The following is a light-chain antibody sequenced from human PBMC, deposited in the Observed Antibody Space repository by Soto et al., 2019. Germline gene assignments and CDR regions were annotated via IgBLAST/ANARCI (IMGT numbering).Light chain of an antibody. CDR1: SSDVGGYNY. V-gene: IGLV2-14*01. CDR3: SSYTGSSTVV. J-gene: IGLJ2*01. Sequence: QSALTQPASVSGSPGQSITISCTGTSSDVGGYNYVSWYQQHPGKAPKLMIYDVSNRPSGVSNRFSGSKSGNTASLTISGLKAEDEADYYCSSYTGSSTVVFGGGTKVTVL. CDR2: DVS.